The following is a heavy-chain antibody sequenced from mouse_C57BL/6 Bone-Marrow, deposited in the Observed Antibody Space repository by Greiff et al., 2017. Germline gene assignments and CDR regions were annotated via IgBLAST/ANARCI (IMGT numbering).Heavy chain of an antibody. J-gene: IGHJ4*01. Sequence: QVTLKESGPGILQSSQTLSLTCSFSGFSLSTSGMGVSWIRQPSGKGLEWLAHIYWDDDKRYNPSLKSRLTISKDTSRNQVFLKITSVDTADTATYYCARSKGGYYLYYAMDYWGEGTSVTVSS. D-gene: IGHD2-3*01. CDR2: IYWDDDK. CDR1: GFSLSTSGMG. V-gene: IGHV8-12*01. CDR3: ARSKGGYYLYYAMDY.